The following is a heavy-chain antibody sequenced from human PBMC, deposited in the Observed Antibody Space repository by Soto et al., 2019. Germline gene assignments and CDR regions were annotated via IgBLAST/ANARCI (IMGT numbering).Heavy chain of an antibody. Sequence: EVQLVESGGGLVQPGGSLRLSCAASGFTFSSYWMSWVRQAPGKGLEWVANIKQDGSEKYYVDSVKGRLTISRDNAKNSLYLQMNSLRAEDAAVYYCARWTGAAPGKLEPHYDCGMDVWGQGTTVTVSS. V-gene: IGHV3-7*02. J-gene: IGHJ6*02. CDR2: IKQDGSEK. D-gene: IGHD1-1*01. CDR1: GFTFSSYW. CDR3: ARWTGAAPGKLEPHYDCGMDV.